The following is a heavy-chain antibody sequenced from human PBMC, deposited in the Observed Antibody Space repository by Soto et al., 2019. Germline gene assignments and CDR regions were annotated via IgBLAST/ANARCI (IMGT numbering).Heavy chain of an antibody. D-gene: IGHD2-15*01. CDR2: IIPICGTA. Sequence: SVKVSCKSSGRTFISYAIIWVRQAPGQGLEWMGGIIPICGTANYAQKFQGRVTITADESTRTAYMELRSLRYEDTAVYYCASPRAATYAFDIWGPGTLVTVSS. J-gene: IGHJ3*02. V-gene: IGHV1-69*13. CDR3: ASPRAATYAFDI. CDR1: GRTFISYA.